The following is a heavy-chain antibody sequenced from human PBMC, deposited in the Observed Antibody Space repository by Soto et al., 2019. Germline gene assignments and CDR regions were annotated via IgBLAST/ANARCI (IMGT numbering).Heavy chain of an antibody. Sequence: GGSLRLSCAASGFTFSDHYMDWVRQAPGKGLEWVGRTRNKANGFTTDYAASVKGRFTISRDDSKNSLYLQMNSLITEDTAVYYCSTPPYGGTSYPGDYWGQGTLVTVSS. V-gene: IGHV3-72*01. D-gene: IGHD5-12*01. J-gene: IGHJ4*02. CDR2: TRNKANGFTT. CDR3: STPPYGGTSYPGDY. CDR1: GFTFSDHY.